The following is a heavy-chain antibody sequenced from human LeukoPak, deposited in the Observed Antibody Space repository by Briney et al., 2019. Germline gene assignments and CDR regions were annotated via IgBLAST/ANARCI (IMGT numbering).Heavy chain of an antibody. J-gene: IGHJ5*02. CDR2: ISAYNGNT. CDR1: GHTFTSYG. D-gene: IGHD3-3*01. CDR3: ARSPSRQYYDFWSGYYGWFDP. V-gene: IGHV1-18*01. Sequence: ASVKVSCKASGHTFTSYGISWVRQAPGQGLEWMGWISAYNGNTNYAQKLQGRVTMTTDTSTSTAYMELRSLRSDDTAVYYCARSPSRQYYDFWSGYYGWFDPWGQGTLVTVSS.